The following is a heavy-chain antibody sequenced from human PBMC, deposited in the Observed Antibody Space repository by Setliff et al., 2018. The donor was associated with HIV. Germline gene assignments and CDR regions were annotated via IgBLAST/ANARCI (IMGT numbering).Heavy chain of an antibody. Sequence: SETLSLTCAVYGGSFSPYYWAWIRQPPGKGLEWIAEINHGGTTNYNPSLKSRITMSINTSAKQFYLKLNSVTASDTAVYYCARLLRYCRSADCYRAFDFWGQGTPVIVSS. CDR2: INHGGTT. CDR1: GGSFSPYY. J-gene: IGHJ4*02. V-gene: IGHV4-34*10. D-gene: IGHD2-21*02. CDR3: ARLLRYCRSADCYRAFDF.